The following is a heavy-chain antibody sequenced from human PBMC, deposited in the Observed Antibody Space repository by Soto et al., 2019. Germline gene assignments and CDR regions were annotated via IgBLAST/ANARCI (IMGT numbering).Heavy chain of an antibody. Sequence: SQTLSLTCAISGDSVSSNSAAWTWIRQSPSRGLEWLGRTYYRSEWYNDYAVSVKSRIRINPDTSKNQFSLQLDSVTPDDTALYYCASFISGGRGVDYWGQGTLVTVS. CDR2: TYYRSEWYN. D-gene: IGHD3-10*01. CDR1: GDSVSSNSAA. V-gene: IGHV6-1*01. CDR3: ASFISGGRGVDY. J-gene: IGHJ4*02.